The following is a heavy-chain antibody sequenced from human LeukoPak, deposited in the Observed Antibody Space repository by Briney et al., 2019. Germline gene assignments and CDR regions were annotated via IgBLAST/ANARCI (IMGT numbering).Heavy chain of an antibody. Sequence: GGSLRLSCAASGFTFSSYGMHWVRQAPGKGLEWVAVISYDGGNEYYADSVKGRFTISRDNSKNTLYLQMSSLRAEDTAVYYCAIDPNWGVDYWGQGTLVTVSS. J-gene: IGHJ4*02. CDR3: AIDPNWGVDY. CDR1: GFTFSSYG. D-gene: IGHD7-27*01. CDR2: ISYDGGNE. V-gene: IGHV3-30*03.